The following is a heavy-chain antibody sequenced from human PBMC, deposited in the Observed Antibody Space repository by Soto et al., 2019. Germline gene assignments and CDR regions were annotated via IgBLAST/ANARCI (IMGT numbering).Heavy chain of an antibody. D-gene: IGHD3-9*01. CDR2: ISSSSSDI. Sequence: PGGSLRLSCAASGFTFSSNSMNWVRQAPGKGLEWVSYISSSSSDISYADSVKGRFTISRDNGKNSLYLQMDSLRAEDTAVYYCARSYDILTGPHYYYYYGMDVWGQGTTVTVSS. J-gene: IGHJ6*02. CDR3: ARSYDILTGPHYYYYYGMDV. CDR1: GFTFSSNS. V-gene: IGHV3-48*01.